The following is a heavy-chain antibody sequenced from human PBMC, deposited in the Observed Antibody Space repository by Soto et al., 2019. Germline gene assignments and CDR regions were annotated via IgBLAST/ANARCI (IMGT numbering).Heavy chain of an antibody. J-gene: IGHJ4*02. CDR3: AREPLAHSYFDF. Sequence: SETLSLTCTVSGDSVSNHYWSWIRRPAGKGLEWLGRLYNAERTNYNPSLKSRVTMSMDTSKNQFSLKLTSVTAADSAVYFCAREPLAHSYFDFWGQGTLVTVSS. CDR2: LYNAERT. CDR1: GDSVSNHY. V-gene: IGHV4-4*07.